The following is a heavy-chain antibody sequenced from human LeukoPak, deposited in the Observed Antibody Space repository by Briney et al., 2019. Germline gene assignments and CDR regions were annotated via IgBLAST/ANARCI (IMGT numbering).Heavy chain of an antibody. V-gene: IGHV3-30*18. Sequence: PGRSLRLSCAASGFTFSSYGMHWVRPAPGKGLEWVAVISYDGSNKYYADSVKGRFTISRDNSKNTLYLQMNSLRAEDTAVYYCAKGSGFDWLFPPGYWGQGTLVAVSS. CDR2: ISYDGSNK. CDR3: AKGSGFDWLFPPGY. J-gene: IGHJ4*02. CDR1: GFTFSSYG. D-gene: IGHD3-9*01.